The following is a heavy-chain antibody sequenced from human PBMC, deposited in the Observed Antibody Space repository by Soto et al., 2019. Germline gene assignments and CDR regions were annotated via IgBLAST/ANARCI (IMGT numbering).Heavy chain of an antibody. D-gene: IGHD4-17*01. J-gene: IGHJ4*02. CDR3: ARENTVTRFDY. Sequence: GGSLRLSCAASGFTFSSYSMNWVRQAPGKGLEWVSYINSNSLTIYYADSVKGRFTISRDNAKNSLYLQMNSLRAEDTAVYYCARENTVTRFDYWGQGTLVTVSS. CDR1: GFTFSSYS. CDR2: INSNSLTI. V-gene: IGHV3-48*01.